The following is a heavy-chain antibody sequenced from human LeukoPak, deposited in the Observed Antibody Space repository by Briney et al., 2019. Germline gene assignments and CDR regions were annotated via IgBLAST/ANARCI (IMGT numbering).Heavy chain of an antibody. D-gene: IGHD6-6*01. CDR3: ARGTWSSSIDY. V-gene: IGHV4-30-4*08. J-gene: IGHJ4*02. Sequence: PSETLSLTCTVSGGSISSGGYYWSWIRQHPGKGLEWIGYVYYSGSTYYSPSLKSRLTISGDTSKNQFSLRLSSVTAADTAVYYCARGTWSSSIDYWGQGTLVTVSS. CDR1: GGSISSGGYY. CDR2: VYYSGST.